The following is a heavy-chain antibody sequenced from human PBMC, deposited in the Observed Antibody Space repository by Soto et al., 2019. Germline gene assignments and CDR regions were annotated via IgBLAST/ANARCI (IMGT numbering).Heavy chain of an antibody. CDR3: AKPLGSESYLPFDY. J-gene: IGHJ4*02. CDR2: ISGSGENT. D-gene: IGHD3-10*01. V-gene: IGHV3-23*01. CDR1: GFTFSIYG. Sequence: AGGSLRLSCAASGFTFSIYGLSWVRQAPGKGLEWVSAISGSGENTYYADSVKGRFTISRDNPKNTLYLQMNSLRAEDTAVYYCAKPLGSESYLPFDYWGQGTLVTVSS.